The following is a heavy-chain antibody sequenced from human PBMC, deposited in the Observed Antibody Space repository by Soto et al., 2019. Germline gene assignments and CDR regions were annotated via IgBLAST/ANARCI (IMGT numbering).Heavy chain of an antibody. J-gene: IGHJ4*02. CDR3: ATTEVAVYYFDY. Sequence: EVQLLESGGGLVQPGGSLRLSCAASGFTFSSYAMSWVRQAPGKGLEWVSAISGSGGSTYYADSVKGRFTISRDNSKNTLYLQRNSLRAEDTAVYYCATTEVAVYYFDYWGQGTLVTVSS. CDR2: ISGSGGST. CDR1: GFTFSSYA. V-gene: IGHV3-23*01. D-gene: IGHD2-15*01.